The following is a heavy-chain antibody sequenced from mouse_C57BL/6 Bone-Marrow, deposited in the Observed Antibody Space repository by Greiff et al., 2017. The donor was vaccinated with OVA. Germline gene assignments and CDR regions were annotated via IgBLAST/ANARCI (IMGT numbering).Heavy chain of an antibody. D-gene: IGHD1-1*01. V-gene: IGHV5-2*01. Sequence: EVMLVESGGGLVQPGESLKLSCESNEYEFPSHDMSWVRKTPGKRLELVAAINSDGGSTYYPDTMERRFIISRDNTKKTLYLQMSSLRSEDTALYYCARQAPYYGSSHWYFDVWGTGTTVTVSS. CDR2: INSDGGST. J-gene: IGHJ1*03. CDR3: ARQAPYYGSSHWYFDV. CDR1: EYEFPSHD.